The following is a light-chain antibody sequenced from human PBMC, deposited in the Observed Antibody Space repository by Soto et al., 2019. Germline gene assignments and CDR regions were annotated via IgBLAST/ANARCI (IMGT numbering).Light chain of an antibody. CDR1: NSNIGRHD. CDR3: ATCDDDLSVL. CDR2: RDN. Sequence: QSVLTQPPSASGTPGQRVTISCSGSNSNIGRHDVYWYQHLPGTAPKVLIYRDNQRPSGVPDRFSGSKSGTSASLAISGLQSEDEADYFCATCDDDLSVLFGGGTKLTVL. V-gene: IGLV1-47*01. J-gene: IGLJ2*01.